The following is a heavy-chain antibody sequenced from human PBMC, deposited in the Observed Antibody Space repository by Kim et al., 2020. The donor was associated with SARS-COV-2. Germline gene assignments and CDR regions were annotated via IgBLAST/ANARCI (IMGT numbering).Heavy chain of an antibody. CDR2: INHSGST. J-gene: IGHJ4*02. Sequence: SETLSLTCAVYGGSFSGYYWSWIRQPPGKGLEWIGEINHSGSTNYNPSLKSRVTISVDTSKNQFSLKLSSVTAADTAVYYCARSSSYRPFDYWGQGTLVTVSS. CDR1: GGSFSGYY. CDR3: ARSSSYRPFDY. D-gene: IGHD6-13*01. V-gene: IGHV4-34*01.